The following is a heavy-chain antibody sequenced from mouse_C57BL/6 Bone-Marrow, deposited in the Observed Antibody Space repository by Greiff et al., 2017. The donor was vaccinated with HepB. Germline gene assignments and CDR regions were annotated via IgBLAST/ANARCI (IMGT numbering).Heavy chain of an antibody. D-gene: IGHD2-3*01. CDR2: IFPGSGST. J-gene: IGHJ4*01. CDR3: ARGGWLLRRGYAMDY. CDR1: GYTFTDYY. V-gene: IGHV1-75*01. Sequence: QVQLQQSGPELVKPGASVKISCKASGYTFTDYYINWVKQRPGQGLEWIGWIFPGSGSTYYNEKFKGKATLTVDKSSSTAYMLLSSLTSEDSAVYFCARGGWLLRRGYAMDYWGQGTSVTVSS.